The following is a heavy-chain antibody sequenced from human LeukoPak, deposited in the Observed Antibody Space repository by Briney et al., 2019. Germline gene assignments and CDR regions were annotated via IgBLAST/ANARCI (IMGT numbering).Heavy chain of an antibody. J-gene: IGHJ4*02. CDR2: TSYRSKWYN. Sequence: SQTLSLTCAISGDSVSTNSVAWNRIRQSPSRGLEWLGRTSYRSKWYNDYAVSVKSRITITPDTSKNQFSLQLNSVTPEDTAVYYCAREAEITRFDYWGQGTLVTVSS. CDR1: GDSVSTNSVA. V-gene: IGHV6-1*01. D-gene: IGHD5-24*01. CDR3: AREAEITRFDY.